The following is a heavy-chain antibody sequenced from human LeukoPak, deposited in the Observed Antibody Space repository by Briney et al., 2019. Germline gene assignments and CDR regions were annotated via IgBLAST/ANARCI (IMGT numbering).Heavy chain of an antibody. Sequence: GESLKISCKGSGYSFTSYWIGWVRQMPGKGLEWMGIIYPGDSDTRYSPSFQGQVTISADKSISTAYLQWSSLKASDTAMYYCARHLGGRYFDWLPYFDCWGQGTLVTVSS. CDR1: GYSFTSYW. CDR3: ARHLGGRYFDWLPYFDC. J-gene: IGHJ4*02. CDR2: IYPGDSDT. V-gene: IGHV5-51*01. D-gene: IGHD3-9*01.